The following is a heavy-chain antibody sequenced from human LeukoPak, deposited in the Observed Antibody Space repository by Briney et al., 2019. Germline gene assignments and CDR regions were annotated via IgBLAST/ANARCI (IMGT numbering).Heavy chain of an antibody. V-gene: IGHV3-7*01. Sequence: GGALRLSCAASGFIFSGDWMIWVRQAPGKGLEGVANIKHDGSETYYVDSLRGRFTISRDNAKNSLYLHLNSLRVEDTAVYHCARRNHYDSKETDYWGQGTLVTVSS. CDR3: ARRNHYDSKETDY. CDR1: GFIFSGDW. CDR2: IKHDGSET. J-gene: IGHJ4*02. D-gene: IGHD3-22*01.